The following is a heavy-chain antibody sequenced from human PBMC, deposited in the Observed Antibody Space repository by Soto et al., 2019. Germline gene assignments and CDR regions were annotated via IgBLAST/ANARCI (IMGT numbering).Heavy chain of an antibody. Sequence: QVQLVESGGGLVKPGGSLRLSCAASGFTFSDYFMSWMRQAPGKGLEWISYISSSGDTKYYADSVKGRFTVSRDNTRKTMYLQMNSLRAEDTAVYPCAIAFDIWGQGTVVTVSS. V-gene: IGHV3-11*01. CDR3: AIAFDI. CDR1: GFTFSDYF. CDR2: ISSSGDTK. J-gene: IGHJ3*02.